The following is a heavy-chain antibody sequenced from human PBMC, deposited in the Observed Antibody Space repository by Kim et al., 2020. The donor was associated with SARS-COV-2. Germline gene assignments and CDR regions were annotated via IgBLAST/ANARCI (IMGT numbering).Heavy chain of an antibody. V-gene: IGHV3-33*01. CDR3: AREYYYGSGSYYSWYYYYGMDV. J-gene: IGHJ6*02. Sequence: GGSLRLSCAASGFTFSSYGMHWVRQAPGKGLEWVAVIWYDGSNKYYADSVKGRFTISRDNSKNTLYLQMNSLRAEDTAVYYCAREYYYGSGSYYSWYYYYGMDVWGQGTTVTVSS. D-gene: IGHD3-10*01. CDR2: IWYDGSNK. CDR1: GFTFSSYG.